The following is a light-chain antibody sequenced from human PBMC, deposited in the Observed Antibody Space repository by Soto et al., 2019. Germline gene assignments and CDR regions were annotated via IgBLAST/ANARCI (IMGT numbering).Light chain of an antibody. CDR2: AAS. J-gene: IGKJ3*01. V-gene: IGKV1-39*01. CDR3: QQTYSTSPVT. Sequence: EIELTQSPSSLSASVGDRVTITCRTSHSFSSFLNWYQQKPGQAPKLLIYAASTLQSGVPSRFSGGAYGTEFTLTISSLQPEDFATYYCQQTYSTSPVTFGPGTPVDVK. CDR1: HSFSSF.